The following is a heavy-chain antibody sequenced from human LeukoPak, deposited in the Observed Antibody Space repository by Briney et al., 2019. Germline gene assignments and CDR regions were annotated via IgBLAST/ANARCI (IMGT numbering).Heavy chain of an antibody. CDR3: ARQLGYCSDGSCYFDS. V-gene: IGHV3-23*01. J-gene: IGHJ4*02. Sequence: PGGSLRLSCAASGFTFSNYAMSWVRQAPGRGLEWVSAISNNGGATYYADSVKGRCTISRDNSKNTLFVQMSSLRAEDTAVYHCARQLGYCSDGSCYFDSWGQGTLVTVSS. CDR1: GFTFSNYA. CDR2: ISNNGGAT. D-gene: IGHD2-15*01.